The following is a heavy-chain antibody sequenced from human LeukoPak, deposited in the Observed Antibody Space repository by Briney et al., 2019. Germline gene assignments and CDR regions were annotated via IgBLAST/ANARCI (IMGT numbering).Heavy chain of an antibody. Sequence: SGPTLVNPTQTLTLTCIFSGFSLSTSGVGVAWIRQPPGKALEWLAVIFWDDDKRYRPSLKSRLTITKDTSENQVVLTMTNMDPVDTATYYCARPYYYGSGYYTSAFDIWGQGTMVTVSS. V-gene: IGHV2-5*02. CDR1: GFSLSTSGVG. D-gene: IGHD3-10*01. CDR3: ARPYYYGSGYYTSAFDI. J-gene: IGHJ3*02. CDR2: IFWDDDK.